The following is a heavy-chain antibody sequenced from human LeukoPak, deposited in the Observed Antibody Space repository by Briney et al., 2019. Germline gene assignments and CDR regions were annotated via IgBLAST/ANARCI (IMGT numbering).Heavy chain of an antibody. CDR1: GDSMRGYY. D-gene: IGHD3-22*01. Sequence: PSETLSLTCAVSGDSMRGYYWSWIRQPPGEALEWIGYVYYSGSTNYNPSLKSRVTMSVDTSKSQFSLMLTSVTAADTAVYYCARHLYYYDDIDPWGQGTLVTVSS. CDR3: ARHLYYYDDIDP. CDR2: VYYSGST. V-gene: IGHV4-59*08. J-gene: IGHJ5*02.